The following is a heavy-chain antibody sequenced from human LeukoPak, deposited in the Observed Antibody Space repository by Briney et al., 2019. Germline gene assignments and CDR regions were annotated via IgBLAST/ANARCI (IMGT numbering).Heavy chain of an antibody. J-gene: IGHJ6*03. Sequence: PSETLSLTCAVYGGSFSGYYWSWIRQPPGKGLEWIGEINHSGSTNYNPSLKSRVTISVDTSKNQFSLKLSSVTAADTAVYYCGRGNVRVVYVIRGYYSYYRDVWEKGPTVTVSS. CDR3: GRGNVRVVYVIRGYYSYYRDV. V-gene: IGHV4-34*01. CDR2: INHSGST. D-gene: IGHD2-8*02. CDR1: GGSFSGYY.